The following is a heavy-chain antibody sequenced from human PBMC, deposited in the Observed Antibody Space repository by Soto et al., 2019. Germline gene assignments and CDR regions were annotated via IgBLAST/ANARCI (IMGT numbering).Heavy chain of an antibody. CDR3: ARGVAAVYYYGMDV. D-gene: IGHD6-13*01. CDR2: IKQDGSEK. CDR1: GFTFSSYA. V-gene: IGHV3-7*03. J-gene: IGHJ6*02. Sequence: LRLSCAASGFTFSSYAMHWVRQAPGKGLEWVANIKQDGSEKYYVDSVKGRFTISRDNAKNSLYLQMNSLRAEDTAVYYCARGVAAVYYYGMDVWGQGTTVTVSS.